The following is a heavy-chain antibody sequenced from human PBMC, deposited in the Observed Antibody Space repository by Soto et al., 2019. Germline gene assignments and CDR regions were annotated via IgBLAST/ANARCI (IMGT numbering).Heavy chain of an antibody. J-gene: IGHJ6*02. CDR3: ARQRCSSTSCYQGGYYYGMDV. CDR1: GYSFTSYW. Sequence: GESLKISCKGSGYSFTSYWISWVRQMPGKGLEWMGRIDPSDSYTNYSPSFQGHVTISADKSISTAYLQWSSLKASDTAMYYCARQRCSSTSCYQGGYYYGMDVWGQGTTVTVSS. V-gene: IGHV5-10-1*01. CDR2: IDPSDSYT. D-gene: IGHD2-2*01.